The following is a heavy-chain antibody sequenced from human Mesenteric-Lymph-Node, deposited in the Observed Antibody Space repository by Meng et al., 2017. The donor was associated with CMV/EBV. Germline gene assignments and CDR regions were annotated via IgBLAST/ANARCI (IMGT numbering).Heavy chain of an antibody. Sequence: GGSLRLSCAASGFTFSSYAMHWVRQAPGKGLEWVAVISYDGSNKYYADSVKGRFTISRDNSKNTLYLQMNSLRAEDTAVYYCARYGSSHRLPYYYYYGMDVWGQGTTVTVSS. V-gene: IGHV3-30-3*01. CDR2: ISYDGSNK. D-gene: IGHD6-13*01. J-gene: IGHJ6*02. CDR3: ARYGSSHRLPYYYYYGMDV. CDR1: GFTFSSYA.